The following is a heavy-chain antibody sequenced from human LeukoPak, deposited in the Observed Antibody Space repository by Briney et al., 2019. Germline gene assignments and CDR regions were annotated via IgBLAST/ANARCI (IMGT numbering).Heavy chain of an antibody. V-gene: IGHV4-4*07. D-gene: IGHD5-18*01. CDR3: ARFSGYSYGYYFDY. CDR2: LYTSGST. Sequence: SETLSLTCAVSGGSINNYYWSWIRQPAGKGLEWIGRLYTSGSTNYNPPLKSRVTISVDTSKNQFSLKLSSVTAADTAVYYCARFSGYSYGYYFDYWGQGTLVTVSS. J-gene: IGHJ4*02. CDR1: GGSINNYY.